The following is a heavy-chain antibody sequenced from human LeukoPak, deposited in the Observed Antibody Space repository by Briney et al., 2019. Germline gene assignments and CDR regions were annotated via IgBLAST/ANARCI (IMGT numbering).Heavy chain of an antibody. CDR3: ARDPHDYGDYVYYDSSGYCFDY. Sequence: VASVKVSCKASGYTFTGYYMHWVRQAPGQGLEWMGWINPNSGGTNYAQKFQGRVTMTRDTSISTAYMELSRLRSDDTAVYYCARDPHDYGDYVYYDSSGYCFDYWGQGTLVTVSS. CDR2: INPNSGGT. V-gene: IGHV1-2*02. J-gene: IGHJ4*02. D-gene: IGHD3-22*01. CDR1: GYTFTGYY.